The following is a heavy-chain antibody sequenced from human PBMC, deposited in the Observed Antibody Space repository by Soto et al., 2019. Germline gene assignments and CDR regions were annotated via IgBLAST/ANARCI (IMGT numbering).Heavy chain of an antibody. CDR3: ARDRIVSYYYDSSGYYDY. V-gene: IGHV1-18*01. CDR2: ISAYNGNT. J-gene: IGHJ4*02. D-gene: IGHD3-22*01. Sequence: GASVKVSCKASGYTFTSYGISWVRQAPGQGLEWMGWISAYNGNTNYAQKLQGRVTMTTDTSTSTAYMELRSLRSDDTAVYYCARDRIVSYYYDSSGYYDYWGQGTLVTVS. CDR1: GYTFTSYG.